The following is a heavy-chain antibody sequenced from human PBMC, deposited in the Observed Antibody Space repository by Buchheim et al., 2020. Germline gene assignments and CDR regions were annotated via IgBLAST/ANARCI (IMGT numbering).Heavy chain of an antibody. V-gene: IGHV3-11*06. Sequence: QVQLVESGGDLVKSGGSLRLSCAASGFTFSARYLSWIRQAPGKGLEWISYISGSRDETYYVDSVKGRFTISRDNAKNSLYLQINSLSAEDTASYFCALENRAGGDSWGQGTL. CDR1: GFTFSARY. D-gene: IGHD3-16*01. J-gene: IGHJ4*02. CDR2: ISGSRDET. CDR3: ALENRAGGDS.